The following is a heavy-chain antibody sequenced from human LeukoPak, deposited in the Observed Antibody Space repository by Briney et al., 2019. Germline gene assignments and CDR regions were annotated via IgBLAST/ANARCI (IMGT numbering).Heavy chain of an antibody. CDR2: INHSRST. D-gene: IGHD2-21*01. V-gene: IGHV4-34*01. CDR3: ARDRLWWSTGLGNAFDI. Sequence: PSETLSLTCAVYGGSFSGYYWSWIRQPPGKGLEWIGEINHSRSTNYNPSLKSRVTISVDTSKNQFSLKLSSVTAADTAVYYCARDRLWWSTGLGNAFDIWGQGTMVTVSS. J-gene: IGHJ3*02. CDR1: GGSFSGYY.